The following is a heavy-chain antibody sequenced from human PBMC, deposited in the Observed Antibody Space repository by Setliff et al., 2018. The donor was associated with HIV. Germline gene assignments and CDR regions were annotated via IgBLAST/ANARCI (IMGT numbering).Heavy chain of an antibody. CDR2: MNPNSGNT. CDR3: ASIAVANDAFDI. CDR1: GYTFTSYE. J-gene: IGHJ3*02. Sequence: ASVKVSCKASGYTFTSYEINWVRQATGQGLEWMGWMNPNSGNTGYAQKFQGRVTMTRNTPISTAYMELSSLRSEDTAVYYCASIAVANDAFDIWGQGTMVTVSS. D-gene: IGHD6-19*01. V-gene: IGHV1-8*02.